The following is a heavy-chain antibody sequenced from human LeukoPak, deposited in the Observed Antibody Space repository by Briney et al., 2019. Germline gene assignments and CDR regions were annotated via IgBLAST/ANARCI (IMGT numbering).Heavy chain of an antibody. CDR2: IRSKAYGGTT. V-gene: IGHV3-49*04. J-gene: IGHJ6*02. D-gene: IGHD4-17*01. Sequence: GRSLRLSCTASGFTFGDYAMSWVRQAPGKGLEWVGFIRSKAYGGTTEYAASVKGRFTISRDDSKSIAYLQMNSLKTEDTAVYYCTSFQGYGDYYYGMDVWGQGTTDTVSS. CDR1: GFTFGDYA. CDR3: TSFQGYGDYYYGMDV.